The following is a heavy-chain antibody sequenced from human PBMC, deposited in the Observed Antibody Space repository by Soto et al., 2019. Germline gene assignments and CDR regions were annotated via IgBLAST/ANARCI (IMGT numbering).Heavy chain of an antibody. CDR2: IIPIFGTA. J-gene: IGHJ6*02. CDR1: GGTFSSYA. D-gene: IGHD3-3*01. Sequence: AASVKVSCKASGGTFSSYAISWVRQAPGQGLEWMGGIIPIFGTANYAQKFQGRVTITADESTSTAYMELSSLRSEDTAVYYCARDWRGYSRIANFEYGMDVWGQGTTVTVSS. V-gene: IGHV1-69*13. CDR3: ARDWRGYSRIANFEYGMDV.